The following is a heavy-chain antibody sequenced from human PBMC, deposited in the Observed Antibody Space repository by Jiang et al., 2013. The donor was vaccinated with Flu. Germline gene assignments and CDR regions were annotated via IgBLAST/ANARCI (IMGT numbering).Heavy chain of an antibody. D-gene: IGHD3-10*01. V-gene: IGHV4-31*03. CDR2: IYYSGRT. CDR3: ARTIGPFGELDS. Sequence: SGPGLVKPSQTLSLTCTVSGASITNADYWWTWVRHLPGKGLEWIGYIYYSGRTYYTPSLKSRVVISIDTSKSQFSLTVYSVTAADTAVYYCARTIGPFGELDSWGQGTLLTVSS. J-gene: IGHJ5*02. CDR1: GASITNADYW.